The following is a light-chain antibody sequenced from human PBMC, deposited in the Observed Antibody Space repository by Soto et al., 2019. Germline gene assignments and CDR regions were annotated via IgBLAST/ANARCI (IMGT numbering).Light chain of an antibody. CDR1: QTISDW. Sequence: DIQMTQSPSTLSASVGDRVTITCRASQTISDWLAWYQQKPGKAPKLLIYKTSSLESGVPSRFSGSGSGTEFTLTISVLQPEDFATYHCQHWNNYLWTFGQGTKVEIK. V-gene: IGKV1-5*03. CDR3: QHWNNYLWT. CDR2: KTS. J-gene: IGKJ1*01.